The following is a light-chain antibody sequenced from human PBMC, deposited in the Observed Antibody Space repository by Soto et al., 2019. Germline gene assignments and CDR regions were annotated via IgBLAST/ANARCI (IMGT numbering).Light chain of an antibody. Sequence: IGVSGAPGTLSLSTGERATLSCRASQSVSSSYLAWYQQKPGQAPRLLVYGASSRATGIPDRFSGSGSGTDFTLTISRLEPEDFAVYYCQQYGSSPRTFGQGTKWIS. CDR2: GAS. V-gene: IGKV3-20*01. CDR1: QSVSSSY. J-gene: IGKJ1*01. CDR3: QQYGSSPRT.